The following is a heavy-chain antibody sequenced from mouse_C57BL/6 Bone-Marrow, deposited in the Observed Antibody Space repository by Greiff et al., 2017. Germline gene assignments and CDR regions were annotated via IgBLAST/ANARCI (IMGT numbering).Heavy chain of an antibody. Sequence: QVQLQQPGTELVKPGASVKLSCKASGYTFTSYWMHWVKQRPGQGLEWIGNINPSNGGTNYNEKFKSKATLTVDKSSSAASMQRSSLTSEDSAVYYCARIYYYGSSFDYWGQGTTLTVSS. CDR3: ARIYYYGSSFDY. CDR2: INPSNGGT. J-gene: IGHJ2*01. CDR1: GYTFTSYW. D-gene: IGHD1-1*01. V-gene: IGHV1-53*01.